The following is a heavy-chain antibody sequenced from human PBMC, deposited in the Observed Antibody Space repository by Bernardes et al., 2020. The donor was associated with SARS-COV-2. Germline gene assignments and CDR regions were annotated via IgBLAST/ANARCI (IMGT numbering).Heavy chain of an antibody. V-gene: IGHV3-21*01. CDR1: GFTFSSYS. J-gene: IGHJ6*02. D-gene: IGHD3-10*01. Sequence: VGSLRLSCAASGFTFSSYSMNWVRQAPGKGLEWVSSISSSSSYIYYADSVKGRFTISRDNAKNSLYLQMNSLRAEDTAVYYCATEFKRDHGMDVWGQGTTVTVSS. CDR2: ISSSSSYI. CDR3: ATEFKRDHGMDV.